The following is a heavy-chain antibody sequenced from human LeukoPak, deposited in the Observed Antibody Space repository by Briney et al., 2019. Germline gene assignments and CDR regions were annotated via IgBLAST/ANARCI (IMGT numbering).Heavy chain of an antibody. J-gene: IGHJ4*02. Sequence: GGSLRLSCAASGFTFSSYGMHWVRQAPGKGLEWAAFIRYDGSNKYYADSVKGRFTISRDNSKNTLYLQMNSLRAEDTAVYYCAKGTYYGDYALDYWGQGTLVTVSS. CDR2: IRYDGSNK. CDR3: AKGTYYGDYALDY. CDR1: GFTFSSYG. V-gene: IGHV3-30*02. D-gene: IGHD4-17*01.